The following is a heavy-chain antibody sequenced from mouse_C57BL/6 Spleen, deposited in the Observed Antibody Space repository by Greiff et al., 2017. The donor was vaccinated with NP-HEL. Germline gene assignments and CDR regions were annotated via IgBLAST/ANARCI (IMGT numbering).Heavy chain of an antibody. J-gene: IGHJ2*01. D-gene: IGHD4-1*01. Sequence: VQLQQSGAELARPGASVKLSCKASGYTFTSYGISWVKQRTGQGLEWIGEIYPRSGNTYYNEKFKGKATLTADKSSSTAYMELRSLTSEDSAVYVCAREGLGRDYFDYWGQGTTLTVSS. V-gene: IGHV1-81*01. CDR1: GYTFTSYG. CDR2: IYPRSGNT. CDR3: AREGLGRDYFDY.